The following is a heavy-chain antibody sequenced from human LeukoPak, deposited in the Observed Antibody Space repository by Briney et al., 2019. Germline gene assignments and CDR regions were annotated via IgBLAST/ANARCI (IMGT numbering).Heavy chain of an antibody. CDR2: IFYTGST. V-gene: IGHV4-59*12. CDR1: GVSISGNY. D-gene: IGHD6-13*01. Sequence: SSETLSLTCTVSGVSISGNYWSWIRQPPGKGLEWIGYIFYTGSTNYNPSLQSRVTILLDTSKNQFSLKLSSVTAADTAVYYCARVGAAAGSFASHMDVWGKGTTVTISS. J-gene: IGHJ6*03. CDR3: ARVGAAAGSFASHMDV.